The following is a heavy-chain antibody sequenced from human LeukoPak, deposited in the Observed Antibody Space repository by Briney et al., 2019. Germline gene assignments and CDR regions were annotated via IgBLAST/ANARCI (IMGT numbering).Heavy chain of an antibody. CDR2: IYYSGST. D-gene: IGHD2-2*01. V-gene: IGHV4-59*01. Sequence: PSETLSLTCTVSGGSISSYYWSWIRQPPGKGLEWIGYIYYSGSTNYNPSLKSRVTISVDTSKNQSSLRLGSVTAADTAVYYCARGVRYCSSTSCYWYWFDPWGQGTLVTVSS. CDR1: GGSISSYY. CDR3: ARGVRYCSSTSCYWYWFDP. J-gene: IGHJ5*02.